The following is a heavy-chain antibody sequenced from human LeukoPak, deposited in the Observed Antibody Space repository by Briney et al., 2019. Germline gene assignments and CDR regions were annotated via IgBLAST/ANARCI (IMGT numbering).Heavy chain of an antibody. J-gene: IGHJ6*03. Sequence: GGSLRLSCAASGFAFSSYGMHWVRQAPGKGLEWVAFIRYDGSNKYYADSVKGRFTISRDNSKNTLYLQMNSLRAEDTAVYYCAKVLSRRRGVVPVYYYMDVWGKGTTVTVSS. V-gene: IGHV3-30*02. CDR2: IRYDGSNK. CDR3: AKVLSRRRGVVPVYYYMDV. D-gene: IGHD2-15*01. CDR1: GFAFSSYG.